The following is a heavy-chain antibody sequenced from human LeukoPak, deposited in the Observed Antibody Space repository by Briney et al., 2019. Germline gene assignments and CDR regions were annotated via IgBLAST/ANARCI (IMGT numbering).Heavy chain of an antibody. J-gene: IGHJ4*02. V-gene: IGHV1-2*02. CDR3: ARGGGYDSYFDY. CDR1: GYTFIGYY. CDR2: INPNSGGT. Sequence: ASVKVSCKASGYTFIGYYMHWVRQAPGQGLEWMGWINPNSGGTNYAQKFQDRVTMTRDTSISTAYMELSRLTSDDTAVYYCARGGGYDSYFDYWGQGTLVTVSS. D-gene: IGHD5-12*01.